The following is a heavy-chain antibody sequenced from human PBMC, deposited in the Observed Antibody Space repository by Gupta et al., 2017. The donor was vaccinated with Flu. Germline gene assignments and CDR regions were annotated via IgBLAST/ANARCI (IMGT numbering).Heavy chain of an antibody. CDR3: AKDLYQGNNGRDV. CDR2: IGWNSGSI. J-gene: IGHJ6*02. V-gene: IGHV3-9*01. CDR1: GFTFDDYA. D-gene: IGHD2-8*01. Sequence: EVQLVESGGGLVQPGRSLRLSCAASGFTFDDYAMHWVRQAPGKGLGWVSVIGWNSGSIGYADSLKGRFTFSKNNAKNSRYLKMNVLEAENTAFYYCAKDLYQGNNGRDVWGQGTTVTV.